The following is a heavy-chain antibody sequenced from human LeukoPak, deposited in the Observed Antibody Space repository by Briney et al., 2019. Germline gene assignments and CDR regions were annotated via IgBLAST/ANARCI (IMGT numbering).Heavy chain of an antibody. D-gene: IGHD2-2*01. Sequence: PGGSLRLSCTTSKFNFNSYGMTWVRQAPGKGLEWVSSISGSGGSTQYAASVQGRFTISRDNSKNTLYLQMNSLRAEDTAVYYCARDRGDCSSTSCSPGAFDIWGQGTMVTVSS. CDR3: ARDRGDCSSTSCSPGAFDI. V-gene: IGHV3-23*01. CDR1: KFNFNSYG. J-gene: IGHJ3*02. CDR2: ISGSGGST.